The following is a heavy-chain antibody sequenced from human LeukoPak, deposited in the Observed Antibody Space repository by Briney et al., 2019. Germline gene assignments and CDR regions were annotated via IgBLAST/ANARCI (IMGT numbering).Heavy chain of an antibody. CDR3: AKDPAYSYGTPLDY. J-gene: IGHJ4*02. CDR1: GFTFSSYG. D-gene: IGHD5-18*01. V-gene: IGHV3-30*18. Sequence: PGGSLGLSCAASGFTFSSYGMHWVRQAPGKGLEWVAVISYDGSNKYYADSVKGRFTISRDNSKNTLYLQMNSLRAEDTAVYYCAKDPAYSYGTPLDYWGQGTLVTVPS. CDR2: ISYDGSNK.